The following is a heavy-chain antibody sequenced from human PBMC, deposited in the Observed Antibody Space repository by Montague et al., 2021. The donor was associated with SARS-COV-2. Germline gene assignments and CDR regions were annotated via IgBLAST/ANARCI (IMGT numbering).Heavy chain of an antibody. CDR1: GFTFSSYA. CDR2: ISYDGSNK. CDR3: ARDLGFYGKDV. V-gene: IGHV3-30*04. Sequence: SLRLSCAASGFTFSSYAMHWVRQAPGKGLEWVAVISYDGSNKYYADSVKGRFTISRDNSKNTLYLQMNSLRAEDTAVYYCARDLGFYGKDVWGQGTTVTVSS. J-gene: IGHJ6*02.